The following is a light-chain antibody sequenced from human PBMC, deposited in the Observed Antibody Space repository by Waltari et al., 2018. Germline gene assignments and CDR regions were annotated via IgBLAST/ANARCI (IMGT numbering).Light chain of an antibody. CDR3: QQYNTYPWT. V-gene: IGKV1-5*03. CDR2: QAS. Sequence: DIHMTQSLSPLSASVGDRVTITRRASERISRWLAWYQQKPGMAPKLLFYQASSLEDGVPSRFSGSGFETEFSLSISSLQPEDFTTYYCQQYNTYPWTFGQGTKVEIK. J-gene: IGKJ1*01. CDR1: ERISRW.